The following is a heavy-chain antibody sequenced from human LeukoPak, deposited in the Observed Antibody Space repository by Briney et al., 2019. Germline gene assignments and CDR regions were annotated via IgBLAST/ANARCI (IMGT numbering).Heavy chain of an antibody. CDR3: ARKLMSTPNWFDP. V-gene: IGHV1-2*06. J-gene: IGHJ5*02. Sequence: ASVKVSCKASGYTFTGYYMHWVRQAPGQGLEWMGRINPNSGGTNYAQKFQGRVTMTRDTSISTAYMELSRLRSDDTAVYYCARKLMSTPNWFDPWGQGTLVTVSS. CDR1: GYTFTGYY. CDR2: INPNSGGT. D-gene: IGHD2-8*01.